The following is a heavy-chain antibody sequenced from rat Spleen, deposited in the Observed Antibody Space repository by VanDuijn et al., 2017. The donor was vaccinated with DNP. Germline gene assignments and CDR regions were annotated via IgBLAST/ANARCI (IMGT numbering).Heavy chain of an antibody. Sequence: EVQLVESGGGSVQPGRSLKLSCAASGFIFSDYYMAWVRQAPKKGLEWVASISYEGSSPYYGDSVKGRFTISRDNAKSTLYLQMNSLRSEDTATYYCAKDAFDYWGQGVMVTVSS. CDR1: GFIFSDYY. CDR3: AKDAFDY. V-gene: IGHV5-22*01. J-gene: IGHJ2*01. CDR2: ISYEGSSP.